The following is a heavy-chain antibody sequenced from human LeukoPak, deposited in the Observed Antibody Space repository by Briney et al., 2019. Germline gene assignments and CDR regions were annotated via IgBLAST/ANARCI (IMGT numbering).Heavy chain of an antibody. Sequence: GGSLRLSCAASGFTFSSYSMNWARQAPGKGLEWVSSISSSSSYIYYADSVKGRFTISRDNAKNSLYLQMNSLRAEDTAVYYCARDTAARRPFDYWGQGTLVTVSS. D-gene: IGHD6-6*01. CDR1: GFTFSSYS. J-gene: IGHJ4*02. CDR2: ISSSSSYI. V-gene: IGHV3-21*01. CDR3: ARDTAARRPFDY.